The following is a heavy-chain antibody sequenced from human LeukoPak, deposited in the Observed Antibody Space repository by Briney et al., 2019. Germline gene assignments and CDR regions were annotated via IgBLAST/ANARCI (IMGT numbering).Heavy chain of an antibody. J-gene: IGHJ3*02. Sequence: PSETLSLTCAVYGGSFSGYYWSWIRQPPGKGLEWIGEINHSGSTNYNPSLKSRVTISVDTSKTQFSLKLSSVTAADTAVYYCARGQDYGGKGDPLAFDIWGQGTMVTVSS. CDR3: ARGQDYGGKGDPLAFDI. CDR1: GGSFSGYY. D-gene: IGHD4-23*01. CDR2: INHSGST. V-gene: IGHV4-34*01.